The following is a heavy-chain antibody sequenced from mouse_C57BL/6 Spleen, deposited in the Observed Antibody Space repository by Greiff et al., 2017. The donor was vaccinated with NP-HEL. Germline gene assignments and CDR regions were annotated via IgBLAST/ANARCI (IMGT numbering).Heavy chain of an antibody. CDR2: INPGSGGT. CDR1: GYAFTNYL. CDR3: ARQLRSGLNYFYY. Sequence: QVQLKESGAELVRPGTSVKVSCKASGYAFTNYLIEWVKQRPGQGLEWIGVINPGSGGTNYNEKFKGKATLTADKSSSPAYMQLSSLTSEDSAVYFFARQLRSGLNYFYYWGQGTTLTVSS. J-gene: IGHJ2*01. D-gene: IGHD3-2*02. V-gene: IGHV1-54*01.